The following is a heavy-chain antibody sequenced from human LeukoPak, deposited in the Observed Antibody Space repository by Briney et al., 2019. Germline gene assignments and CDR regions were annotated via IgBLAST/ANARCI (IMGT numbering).Heavy chain of an antibody. J-gene: IGHJ5*02. CDR2: IDISSSST. CDR3: ARGPPLFDP. CDR1: GFTFSDYT. V-gene: IGHV3-48*04. Sequence: PGGSLRLSCVASGFTFSDYTMNWVRQAPGKGLEWISYIDISSSSTYYADSVKGRFTISRGNAKNSLYLQMSSLRAEDTALYYCARGPPLFDPWGQGTLVTVSS.